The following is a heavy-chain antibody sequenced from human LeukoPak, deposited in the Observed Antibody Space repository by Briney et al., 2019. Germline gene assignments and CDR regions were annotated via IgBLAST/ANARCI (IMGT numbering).Heavy chain of an antibody. Sequence: AGGSLRLSCVASEFTFSSHAMNWVRQAPGKGLEWVSSISGGGESTYYADSVKGRFTVSRDNSKNTLYLQINSLRGEDTAVYYCAKGKYGSGGVPDYWGQGTLVTVSS. CDR1: EFTFSSHA. CDR3: AKGKYGSGGVPDY. J-gene: IGHJ4*02. D-gene: IGHD2-15*01. CDR2: ISGGGEST. V-gene: IGHV3-23*01.